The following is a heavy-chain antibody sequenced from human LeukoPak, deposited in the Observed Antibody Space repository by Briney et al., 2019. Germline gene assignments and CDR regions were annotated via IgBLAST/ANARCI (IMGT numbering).Heavy chain of an antibody. CDR1: GYTFTSNY. CDR2: ISPSGGST. V-gene: IGHV1-46*01. J-gene: IGHJ5*02. CDR3: AREGFYYGSGRLSILNWFDP. D-gene: IGHD3-10*01. Sequence: ASVKVSCKAFGYTFTSNYMHWVRQAPGQGHEWKGVISPSGGSTTYAQKLQGRVTMNTDTSTSKAYMEMRRLRVDERAVYYCAREGFYYGSGRLSILNWFDPWGQGTLVTVSS.